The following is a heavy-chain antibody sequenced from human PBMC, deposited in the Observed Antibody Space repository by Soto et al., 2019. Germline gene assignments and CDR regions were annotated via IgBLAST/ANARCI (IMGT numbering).Heavy chain of an antibody. CDR2: INAGNGNT. D-gene: IGHD3-10*01. CDR3: AGYYGSGTFTNWFDP. J-gene: IGHJ5*02. V-gene: IGHV1-3*01. Sequence: ASVKVSCKASGYTFTSYATHWVRQAPGQRLEWMGWINAGNGNTKYSQKFQGRVTITRDTSASTAYMELSSLRSEDTAVYYCAGYYGSGTFTNWFDPWGQGTLVTVSS. CDR1: GYTFTSYA.